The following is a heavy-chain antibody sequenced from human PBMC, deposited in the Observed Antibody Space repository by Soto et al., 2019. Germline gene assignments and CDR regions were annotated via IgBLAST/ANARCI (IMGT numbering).Heavy chain of an antibody. J-gene: IGHJ4*02. CDR1: FASFSSNSYH. Sequence: SETLSLTCSVSFASFSSNSYHWGWIRQPPGKGLEWIGSISYTGTTYYSPSLKSRVTISADTSKKQFSLKLDSATAADTAVYYCARLVVVAPVANVGGQGTLVTVSS. CDR3: ARLVVVAPVANV. D-gene: IGHD2-15*01. CDR2: ISYTGTT. V-gene: IGHV4-39*01.